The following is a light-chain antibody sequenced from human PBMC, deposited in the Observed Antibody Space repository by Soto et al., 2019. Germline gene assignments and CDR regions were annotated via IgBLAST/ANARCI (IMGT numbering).Light chain of an antibody. CDR3: CSYAGSYTYV. Sequence: QSALTQPRSVSGSPGQSVTISCTGTSSDVGGYNYVSWYQQHPGKAPKLMIYDVSKRPSGVPDRFSGSKSGNTASLTISGLQAEDEADYYCCSYAGSYTYVFGPGTKVT. V-gene: IGLV2-11*01. J-gene: IGLJ1*01. CDR1: SSDVGGYNY. CDR2: DVS.